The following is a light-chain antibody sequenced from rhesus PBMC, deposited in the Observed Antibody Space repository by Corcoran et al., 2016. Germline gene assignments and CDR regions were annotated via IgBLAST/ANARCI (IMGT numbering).Light chain of an antibody. CDR1: ENVNSY. CDR3: QHGYGTPWT. CDR2: EAS. V-gene: IGKV1-74*01. Sequence: DIQMTQSPSSLSASVGDRVTITCRASENVNSYLNWYQQKPGKAPKLLINEASTLRSGVPSRFSGKGSGTDYTFTISSLQTEDGATYYCQHGYGTPWTFGQGTKVEIK. J-gene: IGKJ1*01.